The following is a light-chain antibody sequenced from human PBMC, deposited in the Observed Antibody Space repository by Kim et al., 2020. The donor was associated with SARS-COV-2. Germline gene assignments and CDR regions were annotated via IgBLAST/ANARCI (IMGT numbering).Light chain of an antibody. CDR3: QQYNNWWT. V-gene: IGKV3-15*01. Sequence: EIVMTQSPDTLSVSPGERATLSCRASQNVSSNLAWYQQKPGQAPRLLVYAASTRATGIPARFSGSGSGTEFTLTISGLQSEDFAVYYCQQYNNWWTFGQGTKVDIK. CDR1: QNVSSN. CDR2: AAS. J-gene: IGKJ1*01.